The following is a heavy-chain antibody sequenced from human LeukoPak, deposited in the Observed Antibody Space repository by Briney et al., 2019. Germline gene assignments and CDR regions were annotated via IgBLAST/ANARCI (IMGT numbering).Heavy chain of an antibody. J-gene: IGHJ4*02. CDR2: ISGSGGST. CDR1: GFTFSSYA. D-gene: IGHD6-13*01. V-gene: IGHV3-23*01. CDR3: ETTMSSSWSPYHFDY. Sequence: PGGSLRLSWAASGFTFSSYAMSWVRQAPGKGLEWVSAISGSGGSTYYADSVKGRFTISRDNSKNTLYLQMNSLRAEDTAVYYCETTMSSSWSPYHFDYWGQGTLVTVSS.